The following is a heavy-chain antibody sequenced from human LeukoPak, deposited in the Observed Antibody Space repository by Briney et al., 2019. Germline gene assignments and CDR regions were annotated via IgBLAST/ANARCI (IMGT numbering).Heavy chain of an antibody. CDR2: MNPNSGNT. J-gene: IGHJ1*01. CDR3: ARGRAKYCSSTSCYFLQN. D-gene: IGHD2-2*01. V-gene: IGHV1-8*01. CDR1: GYTFTSHD. Sequence: GASVKVSCKASGYTFTSHDINWVRQATGRGLEWMGWMNPNSGNTGYAQKFQGRVTMTMNTSISTAYMELSSLRSDDTAVYYCARGRAKYCSSTSCYFLQNWGQGTLVTVSS.